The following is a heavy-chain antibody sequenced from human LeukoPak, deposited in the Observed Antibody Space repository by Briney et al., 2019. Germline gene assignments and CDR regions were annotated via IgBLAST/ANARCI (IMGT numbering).Heavy chain of an antibody. CDR2: ISSSGSDI. V-gene: IGHV3-48*03. J-gene: IGHJ5*02. CDR3: AKDPEKGLTVARLEH. CDR1: GFTFSNYE. D-gene: IGHD6-19*01. Sequence: GGSLRLSCAASGFTFSNYEMHWVRQAPGKGLEWVSYISSSGSDIYYADSVKGRFTISRDNAKNSLYLHMNSLRAEDTAVYYCAKDPEKGLTVARLEHWGQGTLVTVSS.